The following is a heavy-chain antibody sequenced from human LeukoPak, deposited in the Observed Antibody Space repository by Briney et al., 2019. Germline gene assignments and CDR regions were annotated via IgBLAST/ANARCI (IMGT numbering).Heavy chain of an antibody. CDR1: GGSISSYY. CDR3: ARQQYCSSTSCLIDY. D-gene: IGHD2-2*01. Sequence: PSETLSLTCIVSGGSISSYYWSWIRQPPGKGLGWIGEINHSGSTNYNPSLKSRVTISVDTSKNQFSLKLSSVTAADTAVYYCARQQYCSSTSCLIDYWGQGTLVTVSS. CDR2: INHSGST. V-gene: IGHV4-34*01. J-gene: IGHJ4*02.